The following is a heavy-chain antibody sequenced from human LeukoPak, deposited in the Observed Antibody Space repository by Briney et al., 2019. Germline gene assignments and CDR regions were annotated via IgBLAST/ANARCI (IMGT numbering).Heavy chain of an antibody. CDR2: ISAYNRNT. V-gene: IGHV1-18*01. CDR1: GYTFTSYG. J-gene: IGHJ6*02. CDR3: ARDCSGGSCYIYYYYGMDV. D-gene: IGHD2-15*01. Sequence: ASVKVSCKASGYTFTSYGISWVRQAPGQGLEWMGWISAYNRNTNYAQKLQGRVTITTDTSASTAYMELRSLRTDDTAVYYCARDCSGGSCYIYYYYGMDVWGQGTTVTVSS.